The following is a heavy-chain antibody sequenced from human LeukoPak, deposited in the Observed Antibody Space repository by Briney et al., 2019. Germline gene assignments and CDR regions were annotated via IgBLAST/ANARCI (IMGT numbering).Heavy chain of an antibody. Sequence: AGSLRLSCTASGFTFSSYWMHWDRQAPGKGLVWVSRINSDGSSTTYADSVKGRFTISRDNAKDTLYLQMNSLRAEDTAVYYCASLDYWGQGTLVAVSS. J-gene: IGHJ4*02. CDR2: INSDGSST. CDR3: ASLDY. V-gene: IGHV3-74*01. CDR1: GFTFSSYW.